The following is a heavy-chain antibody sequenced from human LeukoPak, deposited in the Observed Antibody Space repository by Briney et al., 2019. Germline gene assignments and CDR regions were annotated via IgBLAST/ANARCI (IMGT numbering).Heavy chain of an antibody. Sequence: SETLSLTCAVYGGSFSGYYWSWIRQPPGKGLEWIGEINRSGSTNYNPSLKSRVTISVDTSKNQFSLRLSSVTAADTAVYYCARDLYQLLVVDVWGQGTTVTVSS. J-gene: IGHJ6*02. CDR3: ARDLYQLLVVDV. V-gene: IGHV4-34*01. D-gene: IGHD2-2*01. CDR2: INRSGST. CDR1: GGSFSGYY.